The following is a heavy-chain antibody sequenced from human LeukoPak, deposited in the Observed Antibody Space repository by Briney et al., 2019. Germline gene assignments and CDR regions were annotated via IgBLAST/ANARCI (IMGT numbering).Heavy chain of an antibody. CDR1: GFSFSSNW. J-gene: IGHJ3*02. V-gene: IGHV3-7*03. Sequence: GGSPRLSCGASGFSFSSNWMSWVRQAPGRGLEWVANIKQDGSEKHYVDSVKGRFTISRDNGKNSLYLQMNSLRAEDTAVYYCAREKGIMVREMALDIWGQGTMVTVSS. CDR3: AREKGIMVREMALDI. CDR2: IKQDGSEK. D-gene: IGHD3-10*01.